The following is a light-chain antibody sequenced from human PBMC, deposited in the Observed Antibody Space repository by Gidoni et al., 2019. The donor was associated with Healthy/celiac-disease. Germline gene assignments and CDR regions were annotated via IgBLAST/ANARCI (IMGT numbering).Light chain of an antibody. CDR1: HSVSSY. J-gene: IGKJ3*01. Sequence: EMVSPQSAATLSLSPAARATLSCRASHSVSSYLAWYPQKPRQAPRLPIYDASDRATGTPARFSASGSGTDFTLTISSLKPEDFAVYSCQLRRNWPPFTFGPGTKVDIK. CDR2: DAS. V-gene: IGKV3-11*01. CDR3: QLRRNWPPFT.